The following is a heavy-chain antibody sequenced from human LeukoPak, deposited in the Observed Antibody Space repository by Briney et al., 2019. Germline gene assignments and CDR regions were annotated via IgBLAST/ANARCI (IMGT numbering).Heavy chain of an antibody. D-gene: IGHD2-2*01. Sequence: SVKVSCKAFGGTFNDYAINWVRQAPGQGPEWMGRIIPIVGKTNFAQKFQGRVTIIADKPTSTSYMELSSLRSEDTAVYYCARGVVQAAILGGLTSDYYYYGMDVWGQGTTITVSS. CDR3: ARGVVQAAILGGLTSDYYYYGMDV. V-gene: IGHV1-69*04. J-gene: IGHJ6*02. CDR2: IIPIVGKT. CDR1: GGTFNDYA.